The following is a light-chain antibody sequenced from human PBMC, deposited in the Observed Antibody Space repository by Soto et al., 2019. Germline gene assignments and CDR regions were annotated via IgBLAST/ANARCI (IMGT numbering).Light chain of an antibody. J-gene: IGKJ2*01. CDR1: QRISSN. V-gene: IGKV3-15*01. CDR2: GAS. CDR3: QQYKDWPPYT. Sequence: EILMTQSQATLSFSPGERATLSCRASQRISSNVAWYQQKPGQDPRLLIYGASTRATGVPARFSGGGSGTEFTLTIISLQSEDFAVYFCQQYKDWPPYTFGQGTKLEIK.